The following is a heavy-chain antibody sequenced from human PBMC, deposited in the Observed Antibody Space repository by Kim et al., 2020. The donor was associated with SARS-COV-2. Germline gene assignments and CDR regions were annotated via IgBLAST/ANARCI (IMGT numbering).Heavy chain of an antibody. CDR3: ARDGLRGYSYGPLGGHGDY. V-gene: IGHV3-33*01. D-gene: IGHD5-18*01. CDR1: GFTFSSYG. CDR2: IWYDGSNK. J-gene: IGHJ4*02. Sequence: GSLRLSCAASGFTFSSYGMHWVRQAPGKGLEGVAVIWYDGSNKYYADSVKGRFTISRDNSKNTLYLQMNSLRAEDTAVYYCARDGLRGYSYGPLGGHGDYWGQGTLVTVSS.